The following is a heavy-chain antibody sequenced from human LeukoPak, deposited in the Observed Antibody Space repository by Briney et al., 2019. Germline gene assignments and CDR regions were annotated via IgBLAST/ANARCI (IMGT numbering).Heavy chain of an antibody. Sequence: SETLSLTCTVSGGSISSGDYYWSWIRQPPGKGLEWIGYIYYSGSTYYNPSLKSRVTISVDTSKNQFSLKLSSMTAADTAVYYCARVTMIVVARGFDYWGQGTLVTVSS. CDR2: IYYSGST. V-gene: IGHV4-30-4*08. J-gene: IGHJ4*02. D-gene: IGHD3-22*01. CDR1: GGSISSGDYY. CDR3: ARVTMIVVARGFDY.